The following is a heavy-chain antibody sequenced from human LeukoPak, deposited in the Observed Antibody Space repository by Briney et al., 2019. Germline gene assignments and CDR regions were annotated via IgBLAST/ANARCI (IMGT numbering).Heavy chain of an antibody. Sequence: PSETLSLTCAVHGGSFSGYYWSWIRQPPGKGLEWIGEINHSGSTNYNPSIKSRVTISVDTSKNQFSLKLSSVTAADTAVYYCARPMVVGGNWFDPWGQGTLVTVSS. CDR2: INHSGST. D-gene: IGHD3-22*01. J-gene: IGHJ5*02. V-gene: IGHV4-34*01. CDR1: GGSFSGYY. CDR3: ARPMVVGGNWFDP.